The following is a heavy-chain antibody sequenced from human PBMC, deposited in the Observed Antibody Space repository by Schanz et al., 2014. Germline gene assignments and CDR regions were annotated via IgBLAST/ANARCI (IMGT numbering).Heavy chain of an antibody. CDR2: ISGGGGTT. CDR1: GFTFSSYA. J-gene: IGHJ6*03. Sequence: EVQLVESGGGLVQPGGSLRLSCAASGFTFSSYAMTWVRQAPGMGLEWVSAISGGGGTTYYTDSVKGRFTISRDNSKNTLYLQMKSLRAEDTAVYYCARVKYCTITRCYRTETEGIYYMDVWGKGTTVTVSS. V-gene: IGHV3-23*04. CDR3: ARVKYCTITRCYRTETEGIYYMDV. D-gene: IGHD2-2*01.